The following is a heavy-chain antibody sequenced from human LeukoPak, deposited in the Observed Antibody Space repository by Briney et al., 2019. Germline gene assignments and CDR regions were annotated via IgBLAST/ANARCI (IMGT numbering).Heavy chain of an antibody. Sequence: ASVKLSCTASGYTFTSYGMSWVRQAPGQGLEWMGWISAYNGNTNYAQKHQGRVTMTTDTSTNTAYMELRSLRSDDTAVYYCARSRDSSGYYSRLLDYWGQGTLVTVSS. V-gene: IGHV1-18*01. D-gene: IGHD3-22*01. CDR1: GYTFTSYG. CDR3: ARSRDSSGYYSRLLDY. J-gene: IGHJ4*02. CDR2: ISAYNGNT.